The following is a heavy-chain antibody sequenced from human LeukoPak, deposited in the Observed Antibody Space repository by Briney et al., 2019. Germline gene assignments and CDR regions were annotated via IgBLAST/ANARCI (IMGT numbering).Heavy chain of an antibody. J-gene: IGHJ4*02. V-gene: IGHV4-34*01. Sequence: TSETLSLTCAVYGGSFSGYYWSWIRQPPGKGLEWIGEINHSGSTNYNPSLKSRVTISVDTSKNQFSLKLSSVTAADTAVYYCARHDGYCSSTSCYHLPGDYWGQGTLVTVSS. CDR2: INHSGST. CDR1: GGSFSGYY. D-gene: IGHD2-2*03. CDR3: ARHDGYCSSTSCYHLPGDY.